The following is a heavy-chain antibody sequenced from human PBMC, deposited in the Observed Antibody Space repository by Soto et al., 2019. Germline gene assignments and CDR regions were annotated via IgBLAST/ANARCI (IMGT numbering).Heavy chain of an antibody. D-gene: IGHD3-16*01. CDR3: ARDPRSWNYVGFWGY. V-gene: IGHV1-46*01. CDR2: INPDGGST. J-gene: IGHJ4*02. CDR1: GYLFMDYY. Sequence: QVQLVQSGAEVKKPGASMKISCKASGYLFMDYYIHWLRQAPGQGLEWMGVINPDGGSTSYAQRFQGRLTVTADTSTSTVFLDLNSVTVDDTAFYFCARDPRSWNYVGFWGYWGQGTLVTVST.